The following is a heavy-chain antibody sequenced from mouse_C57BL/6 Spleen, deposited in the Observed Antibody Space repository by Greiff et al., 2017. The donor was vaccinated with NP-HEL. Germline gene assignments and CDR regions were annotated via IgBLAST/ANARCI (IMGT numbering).Heavy chain of an antibody. V-gene: IGHV1-50*01. CDR1: GYTFTSYW. CDR2: IDPSDSYT. D-gene: IGHD1-1*01. J-gene: IGHJ4*01. CDR3: ARDGSSYDYAMDY. Sequence: QVQLQQPGAELVKPGASVKLSCKASGYTFTSYWMQWVKQRPGQGLEWIGEIDPSDSYTNYNQKFKGKATLTVDTSSSTAYMQLSSLTSEDSAVYYCARDGSSYDYAMDYWGQGTSVTVSS.